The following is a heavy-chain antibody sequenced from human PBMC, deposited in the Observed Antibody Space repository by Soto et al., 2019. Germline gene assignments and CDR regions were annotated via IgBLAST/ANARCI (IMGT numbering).Heavy chain of an antibody. D-gene: IGHD5-12*01. V-gene: IGHV1-2*04. CDR2: INPNSGGR. J-gene: IGHJ3*02. CDR1: GSTFTGYY. CDR3: ARDRGWLRSAFDI. Sequence: ASLKVSCNSAGSTFTGYYMHCVRQSPGQGLEWMGWINPNSGGRNYAQKFQGWVTMTRDTSISTAYMELSRLRSDDTAVYYCARDRGWLRSAFDIWGQGTMVTVSS.